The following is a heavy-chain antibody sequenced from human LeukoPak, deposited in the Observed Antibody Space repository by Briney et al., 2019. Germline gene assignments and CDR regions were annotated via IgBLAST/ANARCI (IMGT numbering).Heavy chain of an antibody. V-gene: IGHV1-18*01. CDR3: ARVPNYYGSGSLYYYYYMDV. J-gene: IGHJ6*03. CDR1: GYTFTSYG. Sequence: ASVKVSCKASGYTFTSYGISWVRQAPGQGLEWMGWISAYNGDTNYAQKLQGRVTMTTDTSTSTAYMELRSLRSDDTAVYYCARVPNYYGSGSLYYYYYMDVGGKGTTVTISS. CDR2: ISAYNGDT. D-gene: IGHD3-10*01.